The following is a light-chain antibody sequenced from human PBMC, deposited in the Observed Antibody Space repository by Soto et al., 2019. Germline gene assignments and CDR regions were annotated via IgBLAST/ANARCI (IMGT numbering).Light chain of an antibody. V-gene: IGLV2-14*01. CDR2: DVY. CDR1: SSDVGGYNY. Sequence: QSALTQPASVSGSPGQSITISCTGTSSDVGGYNYVSWYQQHPGKAPKLMIWDVYNRPSGVSHRFSGSKSGNTASLTIFGLRAEDEADYYCSSYTTRSSYVFGTGTKLTVL. CDR3: SSYTTRSSYV. J-gene: IGLJ1*01.